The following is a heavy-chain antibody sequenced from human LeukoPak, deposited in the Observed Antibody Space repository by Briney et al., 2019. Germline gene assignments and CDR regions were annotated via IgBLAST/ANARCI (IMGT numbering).Heavy chain of an antibody. V-gene: IGHV4-34*01. D-gene: IGHD1-26*01. Sequence: PSETLSLTCAVYGGSFGGYYWSWIRQPPGKGLEWIGEINHSGSTNYNPSLKSRVTISVDTSKNQFSLKLSSVTAADTAVYYCARLVVGASPFDYWGQGTLVTVSS. CDR2: INHSGST. CDR1: GGSFGGYY. J-gene: IGHJ4*02. CDR3: ARLVVGASPFDY.